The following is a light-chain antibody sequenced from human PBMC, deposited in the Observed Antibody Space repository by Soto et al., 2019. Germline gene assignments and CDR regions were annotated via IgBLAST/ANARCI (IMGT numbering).Light chain of an antibody. CDR3: QQYNNWPSLT. J-gene: IGKJ3*01. V-gene: IGKV3-15*01. CDR1: QSVSSN. Sequence: EIVMTQSPATLSVSPGERATLSCRASQSVSSNLAWYQQKPGQAPRLLIYGASTRATGIPARISASGSGTEFTLTISSLQSEDFAVYYCQQYNNWPSLTFGPGTKVDIK. CDR2: GAS.